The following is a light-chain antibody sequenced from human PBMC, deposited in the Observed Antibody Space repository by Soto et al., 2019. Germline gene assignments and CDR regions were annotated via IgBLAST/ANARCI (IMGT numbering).Light chain of an antibody. CDR1: QTVSSRF. CDR2: GAS. CDR3: QHYNNWPLT. V-gene: IGKV3-20*01. J-gene: IGKJ4*01. Sequence: EIVLTQSPGTLSLSPGERATLSCRASQTVSSRFLAWYQQRRGQAPRLLIYGASSRATGIPDRFSGSGSGTEFTLTISSLQSEDFAVYYCQHYNNWPLTFGGGTKVDIK.